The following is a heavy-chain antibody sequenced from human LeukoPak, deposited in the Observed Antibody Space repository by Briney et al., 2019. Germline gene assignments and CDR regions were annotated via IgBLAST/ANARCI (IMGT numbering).Heavy chain of an antibody. D-gene: IGHD6-13*01. CDR1: GFTFSSYG. J-gene: IGHJ5*02. V-gene: IGHV3-20*04. Sequence: GGSLRLSCAASGFTFSSYGMSWVRQAPGKGLEWVSGINWNGGSTGYADSVKGRFTISRDNAKNSLYLQMNSLRAEDTALYYCARDRGIAAAAQGWFDPWGQGTLVTVSS. CDR3: ARDRGIAAAAQGWFDP. CDR2: INWNGGST.